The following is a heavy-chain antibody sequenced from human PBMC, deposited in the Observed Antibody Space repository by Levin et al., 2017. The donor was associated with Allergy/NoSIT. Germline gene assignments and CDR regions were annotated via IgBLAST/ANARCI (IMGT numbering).Heavy chain of an antibody. V-gene: IGHV3-74*01. Sequence: GESLKISCSASGFTFSNYYMHWVRQVPGKGLVWVSYINSGEIDTNYADSVKGRFAISRDNAKNTLYLQMNSLGAEDTAVYYCARGGCSSTSCLDYWGQGTLVTVSS. CDR2: INSGEIDT. J-gene: IGHJ4*02. CDR1: GFTFSNYY. D-gene: IGHD2-2*01. CDR3: ARGGCSSTSCLDY.